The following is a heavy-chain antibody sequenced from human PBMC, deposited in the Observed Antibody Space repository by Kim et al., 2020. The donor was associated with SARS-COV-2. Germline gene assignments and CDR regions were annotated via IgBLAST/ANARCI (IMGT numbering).Heavy chain of an antibody. CDR2: IIPILGIA. D-gene: IGHD6-13*01. V-gene: IGHV1-69*04. J-gene: IGHJ6*02. CDR3: ARDGWAAAAGNYYYYGMDV. Sequence: SVKVSFKASGGTFSSYAISWVRQAPGQGLEWMGRIIPILGIANYAQKFQGRVTITADKSTSTAYMELSSLRSEDTAVYYCARDGWAAAAGNYYYYGMDVWGQGTTVTVSS. CDR1: GGTFSSYA.